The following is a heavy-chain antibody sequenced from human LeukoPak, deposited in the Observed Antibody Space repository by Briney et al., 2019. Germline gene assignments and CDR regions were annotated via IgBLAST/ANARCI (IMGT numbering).Heavy chain of an antibody. CDR1: GFTFSSYA. Sequence: PGGSLRLSCGASGFTFSSYAMSWVRQTPGRGLEWVAGVSPSGGRTLYADSVEGGFTISRDNSNDTVYLQVSRLRAEDSALYYCAKVRGVYCSSPACYYYDSWGQGTPVTVSS. CDR3: AKVRGVYCSSPACYYYDS. D-gene: IGHD2-2*01. CDR2: VSPSGGRT. J-gene: IGHJ4*02. V-gene: IGHV3-23*01.